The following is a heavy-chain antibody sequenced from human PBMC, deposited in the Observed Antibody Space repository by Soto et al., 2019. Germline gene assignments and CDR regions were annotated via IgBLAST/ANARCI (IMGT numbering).Heavy chain of an antibody. CDR2: IWYDGSNK. D-gene: IGHD1-20*01. CDR3: ARDQITGTTTLDY. Sequence: GGSLRLSCAASGFTFSSYGMHWVRQAPGKGLEWVAVIWYDGSNKYYADSVKGRFTISRDNSKNTLYLQMNSLRAEDTAVYYCARDQITGTTTLDYWGQGTLVTVSS. V-gene: IGHV3-33*01. CDR1: GFTFSSYG. J-gene: IGHJ4*02.